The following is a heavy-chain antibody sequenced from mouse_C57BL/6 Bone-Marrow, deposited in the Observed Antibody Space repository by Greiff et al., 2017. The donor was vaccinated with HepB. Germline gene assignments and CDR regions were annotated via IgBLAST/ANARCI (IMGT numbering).Heavy chain of an antibody. J-gene: IGHJ2*01. CDR2: IDPSDSYT. CDR3: ARSGGRKLDLDD. CDR1: GYTFTSYW. V-gene: IGHV1-69*01. Sequence: QVQLQQPGAELVMPGASVKLSCKASGYTFTSYWMHWVKQRPGQGLEWIGEIDPSDSYTNYNQKFKGKSTLTVDKSSSTAYMQLSSLTSEDSAVYYGARSGGRKLDLDDWGQGTTLTVSS. D-gene: IGHD1-3*01.